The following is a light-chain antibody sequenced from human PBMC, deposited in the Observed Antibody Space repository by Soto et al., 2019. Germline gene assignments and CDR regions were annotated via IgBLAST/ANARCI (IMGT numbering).Light chain of an antibody. CDR3: QSYDSSLSGYV. CDR1: SSNIGAGYD. CDR2: GNS. Sequence: QYVLTQPPSLCADPGKSVTISCTGSSSNIGAGYDVHWYQQLPGTAPKLLIYGNSNRPSGVPDRFSGSKSGTSASLAITGFQAEDEADYYCQSYDSSLSGYVFGTGTKVTVL. V-gene: IGLV1-40*01. J-gene: IGLJ1*01.